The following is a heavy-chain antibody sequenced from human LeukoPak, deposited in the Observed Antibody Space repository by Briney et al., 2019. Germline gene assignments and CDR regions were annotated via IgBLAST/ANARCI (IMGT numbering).Heavy chain of an antibody. Sequence: GSSVKVSCKASGGTFSSYAISWVRQAPGQGLEWMGRIIPIFGTANYAQKLQGRVTMTTDTSTSTAYMELRSLRSDDTAVYYCARQYCSSTSCYTDFDYWGQGTLVTVSS. D-gene: IGHD2-2*02. CDR3: ARQYCSSTSCYTDFDY. CDR1: GGTFSSYA. V-gene: IGHV1-69*05. CDR2: IIPIFGTA. J-gene: IGHJ4*02.